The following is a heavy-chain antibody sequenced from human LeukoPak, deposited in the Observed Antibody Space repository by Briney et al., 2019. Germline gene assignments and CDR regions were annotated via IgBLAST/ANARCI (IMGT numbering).Heavy chain of an antibody. CDR3: AGTILGGFDP. V-gene: IGHV3-48*03. D-gene: IGHD3-9*01. J-gene: IGHJ5*02. CDR1: GFTFSSYE. CDR2: ISSSGSTI. Sequence: GGSLRLSCAASGFTFSSYEMNWVRQAPGKGLEWVSYISSSGSTIYYADSVKGRFTISRDNAKNSLYLQMNSLRAEDTAVYYCAGTILGGFDPWGQGTLVTVSS.